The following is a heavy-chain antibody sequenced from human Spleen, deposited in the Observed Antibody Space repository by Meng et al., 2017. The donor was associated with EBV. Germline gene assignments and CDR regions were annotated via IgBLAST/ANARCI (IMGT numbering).Heavy chain of an antibody. CDR2: ISHSGSP. J-gene: IGHJ4*02. D-gene: IGHD6-13*01. V-gene: IGHV4-4*02. CDR3: AREEGSSSSWALGY. CDR1: KGSISSNRG. Sequence: VQLPEAGPVMVQPSGTLALTCAVSKGSISSNRGWSWVRQSPGKGLEWIGEISHSGSPNYNPSLKSRVTMSVDKSKNYFSLNLSSVTAADTAVYYCAREEGSSSSWALGYWGQGILVTVSS.